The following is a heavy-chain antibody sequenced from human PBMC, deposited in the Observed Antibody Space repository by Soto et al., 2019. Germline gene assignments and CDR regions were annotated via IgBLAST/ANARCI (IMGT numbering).Heavy chain of an antibody. CDR2: ISAYNGNT. D-gene: IGHD1-26*01. V-gene: IGHV1-18*04. CDR3: ARDRLVGASIWFDP. CDR1: GYTFTSYG. Sequence: EASVKVSCKASGYTFTSYGISWVRQAPGQGLEWMGWISAYNGNTNYAQKLQGRVTMTTDTSTSTAYMELRSLRSDDTAVYYCARDRLVGASIWFDPWGQGTLVTVSS. J-gene: IGHJ5*02.